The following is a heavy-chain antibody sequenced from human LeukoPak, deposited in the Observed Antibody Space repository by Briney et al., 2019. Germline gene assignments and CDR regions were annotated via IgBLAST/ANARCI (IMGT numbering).Heavy chain of an antibody. J-gene: IGHJ4*02. D-gene: IGHD3-9*01. V-gene: IGHV1-2*06. Sequence: ASVKVPRQPSGYTFTGYDLHWVRPAPPQGLEWMGRINPTNGGTTSAQKFQGRVTVTRDTSTSTAYMELRRLRSDDTAVYYCARVISTGYYIDYWGQGTLVTVSS. CDR2: INPTNGGT. CDR1: GYTFTGYD. CDR3: ARVISTGYYIDY.